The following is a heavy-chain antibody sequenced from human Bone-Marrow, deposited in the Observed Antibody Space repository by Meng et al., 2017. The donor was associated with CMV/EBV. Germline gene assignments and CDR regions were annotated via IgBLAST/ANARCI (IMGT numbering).Heavy chain of an antibody. J-gene: IGHJ6*02. CDR2: ISAYNGNT. D-gene: IGHD6-13*01. Sequence: ASVKVSCKASGYTFTSYGISWVRQVPGQGLEWMGWISAYNGNTNYAQKLQGRVTMTTDTSTSTAYMELRSLRSDDTSVYYCARRIAAAGNYYYYYYYGMDVWGQGTTVTVSS. CDR3: ARRIAAAGNYYYYYYYGMDV. V-gene: IGHV1-18*01. CDR1: GYTFTSYG.